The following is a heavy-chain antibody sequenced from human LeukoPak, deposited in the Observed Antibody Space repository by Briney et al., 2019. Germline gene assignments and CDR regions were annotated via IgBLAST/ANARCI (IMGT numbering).Heavy chain of an antibody. Sequence: PGGSLRLSCAASGFTFSSYSMNWVRQAPGKGLEWVSSISSSSSYIYYADSVKGRFTISRDNAKNSLYLQMNSLRAEDTAVYYCAKGGYSGYDYEGEYFDYWGQGTLVTVSS. J-gene: IGHJ4*02. V-gene: IGHV3-21*04. CDR1: GFTFSSYS. D-gene: IGHD5-12*01. CDR2: ISSSSSYI. CDR3: AKGGYSGYDYEGEYFDY.